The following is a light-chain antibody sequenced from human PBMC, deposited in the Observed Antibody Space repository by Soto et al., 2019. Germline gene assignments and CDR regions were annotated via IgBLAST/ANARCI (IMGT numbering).Light chain of an antibody. CDR2: KAS. V-gene: IGKV1-5*03. J-gene: IGKJ1*01. CDR1: RTISSW. Sequence: DIQMNPSPSTLSETVADRVTITCRTRRTISSWLAWYQQKPGKDPKLLIYKASTLKSGVPSRFSGSGSGTEFTLTISSLQPDDFATYYCQHYNSYSEAFGQGTKVDIK. CDR3: QHYNSYSEA.